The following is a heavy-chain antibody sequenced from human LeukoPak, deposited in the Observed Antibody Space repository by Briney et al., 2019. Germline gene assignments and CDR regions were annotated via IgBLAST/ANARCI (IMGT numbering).Heavy chain of an antibody. CDR2: IYQSGST. CDR1: GASISSSYW. Sequence: PSGTLSLTCAVSGASISSSYWWSWVRQPPGKGLEWIGEIYQSGSTNYNPSLKSRVTISVDESQNQFSLNLSSVTAADTAVYYCSTVRGVTTSDNWGQGTLVTVSS. V-gene: IGHV4-4*02. J-gene: IGHJ4*02. CDR3: STVRGVTTSDN. D-gene: IGHD3-10*01.